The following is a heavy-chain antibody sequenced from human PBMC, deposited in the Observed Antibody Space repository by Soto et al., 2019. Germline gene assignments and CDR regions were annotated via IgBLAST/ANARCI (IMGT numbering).Heavy chain of an antibody. V-gene: IGHV2-26*01. Sequence: SGPTLVNPTETLTLTCTVSGFSLSNARMGVSWIRQPPGKALEWLAHIFSNDEKPYSTSLKSRLTISKDTSKSQVVLTMTNMEPVDTATYYCTTTIFGNWFDPWGQGTLVTVS. D-gene: IGHD3-3*01. CDR2: IFSNDEK. CDR1: GFSLSNARMG. J-gene: IGHJ5*02. CDR3: TTTIFGNWFDP.